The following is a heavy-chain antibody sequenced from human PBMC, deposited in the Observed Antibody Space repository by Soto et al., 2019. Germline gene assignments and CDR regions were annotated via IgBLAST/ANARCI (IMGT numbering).Heavy chain of an antibody. CDR2: INAGNGNT. CDR3: AGDRGGLPDY. CDR1: GYSITIYA. V-gene: IGHV1-3*01. Sequence: DSVKVYCKASGYSITIYAIHWMLQAPGQRLEWMGWINAGNGNTKYSQKFQGRVTITRDTSASTAYMELSSLRSEDTAVYYCAGDRGGLPDYCGRGTLVTGSS. D-gene: IGHD3-16*01. J-gene: IGHJ4*02.